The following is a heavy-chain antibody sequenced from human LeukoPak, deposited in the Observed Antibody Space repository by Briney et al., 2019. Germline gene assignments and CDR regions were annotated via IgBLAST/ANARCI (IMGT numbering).Heavy chain of an antibody. V-gene: IGHV1-69*13. CDR3: ARGASGLRYFDWLIYMRDAFDI. Sequence: SVKVSCKASGGTFSSYAISWVRQAPGQGLEWMGGIIPIFGTANYAQKFQGRVTITAGESTSTAYMELSSLRSEDTAVYYCARGASGLRYFDWLIYMRDAFDIWGQGTMVTVSS. CDR2: IIPIFGTA. D-gene: IGHD3-9*01. CDR1: GGTFSSYA. J-gene: IGHJ3*02.